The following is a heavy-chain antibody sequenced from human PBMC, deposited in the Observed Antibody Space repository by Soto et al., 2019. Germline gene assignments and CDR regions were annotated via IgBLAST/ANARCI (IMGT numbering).Heavy chain of an antibody. J-gene: IGHJ6*02. CDR3: ARGGQLLLRDYYYYGMDV. CDR1: GGTFSSYA. CDR2: IIPIFGTA. Sequence: QVQLVQSGAEVKKPGSSVKVSCKASGGTFSSYAISWVRQAPGQGLEWMGGIIPIFGTANYAQKFQGRVTITADESTSTAYMELSSLRSEDTAVYYWARGGQLLLRDYYYYGMDVWGQGTTVTVSS. V-gene: IGHV1-69*12. D-gene: IGHD2-2*01.